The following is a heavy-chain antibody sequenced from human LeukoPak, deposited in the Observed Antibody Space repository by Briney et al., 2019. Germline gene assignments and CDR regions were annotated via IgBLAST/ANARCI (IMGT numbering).Heavy chain of an antibody. D-gene: IGHD2-2*01. J-gene: IGHJ4*02. CDR2: IRYDGSNK. CDR3: AKGAIIGYCSSTSCYSFDY. Sequence: GGSLRLSCAASGFTFSSYGMHWVRQAPGKGLEWVAFIRYDGSNKYYAGSVKGRFTISRDNSKNTLYLQMNSLRAEDTAVYYCAKGAIIGYCSSTSCYSFDYWGQGTLVTVSS. CDR1: GFTFSSYG. V-gene: IGHV3-30*02.